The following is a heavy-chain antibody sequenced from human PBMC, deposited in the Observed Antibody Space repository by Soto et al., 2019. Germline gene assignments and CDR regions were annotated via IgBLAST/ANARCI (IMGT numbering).Heavy chain of an antibody. Sequence: TSETLSLTCNVSGGSMNTYYWTWIRKPPGKGLEWIGYVYYTGTTNYKPSLKTRVTISVDTSKNQFSLKLTSVTAADTAMYYCARASMTTIPMDVWGRGTMVTVSS. CDR1: GGSMNTYY. CDR2: VYYTGTT. D-gene: IGHD4-17*01. J-gene: IGHJ6*02. CDR3: ARASMTTIPMDV. V-gene: IGHV4-59*01.